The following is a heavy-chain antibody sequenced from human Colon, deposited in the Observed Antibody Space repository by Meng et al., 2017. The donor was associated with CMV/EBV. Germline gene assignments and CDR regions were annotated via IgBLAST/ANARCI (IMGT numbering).Heavy chain of an antibody. Sequence: SLKISCTTSGFKFDDHAMHWVRQVPGKGLEWVSGIYWHSGPIGYADSVKGRFTISRDDGEKSVYLEMKSLTPEDSALYYCAKDRKGGGEIDYWGQGTLVTVSS. CDR3: AKDRKGGGEIDY. CDR2: IYWHSGPI. CDR1: GFKFDDHA. J-gene: IGHJ4*02. V-gene: IGHV3-9*01. D-gene: IGHD2-21*01.